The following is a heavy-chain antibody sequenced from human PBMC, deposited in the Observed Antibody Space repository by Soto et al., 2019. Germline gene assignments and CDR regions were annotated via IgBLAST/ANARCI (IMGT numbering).Heavy chain of an antibody. CDR3: VKKETGTFPXXD. D-gene: IGHD3-9*01. CDR2: ISPSGDRT. Sequence: EVQLLESGGGLVQPGGSLRLSCATSGFTFSNYAMNWVRQAPGKGLECISGISPSGDRTLYADSVKGRSTISRDNSKNMLYLQMNSLRXXXXXKYYCVKKETGTFPXXDWGRGTXXXVSS. J-gene: IGHJ4*02. CDR1: GFTFSNYA. V-gene: IGHV3-23*01.